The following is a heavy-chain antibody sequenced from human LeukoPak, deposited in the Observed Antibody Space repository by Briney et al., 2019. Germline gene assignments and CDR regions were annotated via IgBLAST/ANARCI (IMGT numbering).Heavy chain of an antibody. V-gene: IGHV3-30*18. J-gene: IGHJ5*02. CDR1: GFTFSSYG. Sequence: AGRSLRLSCAASGFTFSSYGMHWVRQAPGKGLEWVAVISYDGSNKYYADSVKGRFTISRDNSKNTLYLQMNSLRAEDTAVYYCAKGMKTYYDILTGYPWGQGTLVTVSS. CDR2: ISYDGSNK. D-gene: IGHD3-9*01. CDR3: AKGMKTYYDILTGYP.